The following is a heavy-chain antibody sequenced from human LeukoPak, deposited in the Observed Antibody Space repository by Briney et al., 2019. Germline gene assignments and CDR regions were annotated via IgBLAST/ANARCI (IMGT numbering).Heavy chain of an antibody. CDR2: ISWNSGSI. CDR1: GFTFDDYA. Sequence: PGGSLRLSCAASGFTFDDYAMHWVRQAPGKGLEWVSGISWNSGSIGYADSVKGRFTISRGNAKNFLYLQMNSLRAEDTALYYCAKVSSEQWLEGTNDYWGQGTLVTVSS. D-gene: IGHD6-19*01. J-gene: IGHJ4*02. V-gene: IGHV3-9*01. CDR3: AKVSSEQWLEGTNDY.